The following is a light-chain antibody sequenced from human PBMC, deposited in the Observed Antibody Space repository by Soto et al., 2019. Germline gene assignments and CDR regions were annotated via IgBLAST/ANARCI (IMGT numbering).Light chain of an antibody. CDR1: QSVSSNY. CDR3: QQYGSRTYT. Sequence: EIVLTQSPGTLSLSPGERATLSCRASQSVSSNYLAWYQQKPGQAPRLLIFGASNRATDIPDRFSGSGSGTDFTLTISRLEPEDFVVYYCQQYGSRTYTFGQGTKLEIK. J-gene: IGKJ2*01. V-gene: IGKV3-20*01. CDR2: GAS.